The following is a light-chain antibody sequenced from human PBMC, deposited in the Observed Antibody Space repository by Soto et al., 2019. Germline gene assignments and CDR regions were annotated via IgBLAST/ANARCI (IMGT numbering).Light chain of an antibody. J-gene: IGKJ1*01. CDR3: QQYNNWPRP. Sequence: TQSAAALSVSPGERATLSCRASQSGSSNLAWYQQKPGQAPRLLIYGASTRATGIPARFSGSGSGTEFTLTISSLQSEDFAVYYCQQYNNWPRPFGQGTKVDI. CDR2: GAS. CDR1: QSGSSN. V-gene: IGKV3-15*01.